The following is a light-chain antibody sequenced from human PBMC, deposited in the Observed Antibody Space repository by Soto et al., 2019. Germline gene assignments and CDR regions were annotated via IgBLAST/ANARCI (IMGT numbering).Light chain of an antibody. CDR3: QQYNSYSET. CDR1: QSISSW. CDR2: KAS. J-gene: IGKJ1*01. Sequence: DIHMTSSPSTLSTSVRDRVTITCRASQSISSWLAWYQQKPGKAPKLLIYKASSLESGVPSRFSGSGSGTEFTLTISSLQPDDFATYYCQQYNSYSETFGQGTKVDIK. V-gene: IGKV1-5*03.